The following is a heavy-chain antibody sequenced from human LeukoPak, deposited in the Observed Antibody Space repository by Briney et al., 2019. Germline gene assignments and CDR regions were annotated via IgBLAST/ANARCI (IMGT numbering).Heavy chain of an antibody. V-gene: IGHV3-53*01. CDR3: ARLICGGGDCGGVGAFDI. D-gene: IGHD2-21*02. CDR1: GFTVSSNY. Sequence: GGSLRLSCAAFGFTVSSNYMSWVRQAPGKGLEWVSVIYSGGSTYYADSVKGRFTISRDNSKNTLYLQMNSLRAEDTAVYYCARLICGGGDCGGVGAFDIWGQRTMVTVSS. CDR2: IYSGGST. J-gene: IGHJ3*02.